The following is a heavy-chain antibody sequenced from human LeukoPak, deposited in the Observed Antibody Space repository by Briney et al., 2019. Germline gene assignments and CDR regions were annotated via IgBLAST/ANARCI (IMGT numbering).Heavy chain of an antibody. CDR3: ARAQHRAGYYYYYGMDV. D-gene: IGHD5-18*01. CDR2: IYYSGST. J-gene: IGHJ6*02. CDR1: GGSISSGGYY. Sequence: SETLSLTCTVSGGSISSGGYYWSWIRQHPGKGLEWIVYIYYSGSTYYNPSLKSRVTISVDTSKNQFSLKLSSVTAADTAVYYCARAQHRAGYYYYYGMDVWGQGTTVTVSS. V-gene: IGHV4-31*03.